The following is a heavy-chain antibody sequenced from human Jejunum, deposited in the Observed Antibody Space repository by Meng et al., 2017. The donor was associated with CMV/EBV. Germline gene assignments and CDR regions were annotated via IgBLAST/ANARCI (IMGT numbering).Heavy chain of an antibody. D-gene: IGHD5-12*01. CDR2: IIPLLGTG. CDR1: GGTLRTYA. V-gene: IGHV1-69*06. J-gene: IGHJ3*01. CDR3: ARSRRLFYALDF. Sequence: KASGGTLRTYAISWMRQAPGQGLEWMGGIIPLLGTGKNAQKFQDRVKITADKSTDTAFMELSSLTSDDTAVYYCARSRRLFYALDFWGQGTMVTVSS.